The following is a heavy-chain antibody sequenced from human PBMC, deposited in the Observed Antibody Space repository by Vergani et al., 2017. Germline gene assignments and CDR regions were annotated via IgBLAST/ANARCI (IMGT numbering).Heavy chain of an antibody. Sequence: QAQLMQSGADVKKPGASLKVSCKASGDTFSGFYIYWVRQAPGEGLQWMGWINPKTGGSNWSQSQKFQNRVTMTRDTSTRTAYLELSRLRPDDTGIYFWAPPPDLWRALASWGKGTLVSVPQ. J-gene: IGHJ1*01. D-gene: IGHD3-3*01. V-gene: IGHV1-2*02. CDR1: GDTFSGFY. CDR2: INPKTGGS. CDR3: APPPDLWRALAS.